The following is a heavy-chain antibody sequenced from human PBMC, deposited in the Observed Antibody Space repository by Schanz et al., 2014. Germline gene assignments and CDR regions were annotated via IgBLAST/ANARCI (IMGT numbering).Heavy chain of an antibody. CDR1: GFTFGTFW. D-gene: IGHD4-17*01. V-gene: IGHV3-7*01. CDR2: INQDGSDK. J-gene: IGHJ4*02. Sequence: EVQLVESGGGLIQPGGSLRLSCAASGFTFGTFWMSWVRQAPGKGLEWVANINQDGSDKSYVDSVKGRFTISRDNAKNALYLQMNSLRAEDTAVYYCVRDTDYHFDYWGQGTLVTVSS. CDR3: VRDTDYHFDY.